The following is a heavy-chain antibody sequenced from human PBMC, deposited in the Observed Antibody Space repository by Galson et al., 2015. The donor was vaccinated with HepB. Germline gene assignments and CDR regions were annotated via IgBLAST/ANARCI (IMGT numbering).Heavy chain of an antibody. CDR2: IKQDGSEK. J-gene: IGHJ3*02. CDR3: ARAIYGAWGSDAFDI. CDR1: GFTFSNFW. D-gene: IGHD3-16*01. V-gene: IGHV3-7*01. Sequence: SLRLSCAASGFTFSNFWMSWVRQAPGKGLEWVANIKQDGSEKHYVDSVKGRFTISRDNVKNSLYLQMSSLRDEDTAVYYCARAIYGAWGSDAFDIWGQGAMVTASS.